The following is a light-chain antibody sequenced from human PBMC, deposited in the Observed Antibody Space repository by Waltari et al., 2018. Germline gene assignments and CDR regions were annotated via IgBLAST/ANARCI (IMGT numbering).Light chain of an antibody. CDR2: DAS. V-gene: IGKV3D-15*01. J-gene: IGKJ1*01. Sequence: EIVMTQSPATLSVSPGEGVTLSCRASQSVSTKLAWYQLKPVQAPRLLIYDASSRSTGIPARFSGSGSGTEFTLTISSLQSEDFALYYCQQYHNWPPWTFGQGTKVEIK. CDR3: QQYHNWPPWT. CDR1: QSVSTK.